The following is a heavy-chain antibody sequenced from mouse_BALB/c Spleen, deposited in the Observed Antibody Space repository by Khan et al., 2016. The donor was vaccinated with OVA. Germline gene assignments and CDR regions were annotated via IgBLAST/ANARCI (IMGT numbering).Heavy chain of an antibody. D-gene: IGHD1-2*01. Sequence: EVQLVESGPGLVKPSQSLSLTCTVTGYSITSCYGWYWIRQSPGNKLECMGYISYSGSTNYNPSLKSRISITRDTSKNTFFLQLNSVTTEDTATYYCSRTARIKYWGQGTTLTVSS. J-gene: IGHJ2*01. CDR3: SRTARIKY. V-gene: IGHV3-1*02. CDR2: ISYSGST. CDR1: GYSITSCYG.